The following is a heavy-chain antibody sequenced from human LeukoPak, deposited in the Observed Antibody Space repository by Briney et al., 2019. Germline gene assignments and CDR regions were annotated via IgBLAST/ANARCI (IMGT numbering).Heavy chain of an antibody. Sequence: GGSLRFSCAASGFTFSSYAMHWVRQAPGKGLEWVAVISYDGSNKYYADSVKGRFTISRDNSKNTLYLQMNSLRAEDTAVYYCARTVYGDYEYYFDYWGQGTLVTVSS. V-gene: IGHV3-30-3*01. CDR2: ISYDGSNK. CDR1: GFTFSSYA. CDR3: ARTVYGDYEYYFDY. D-gene: IGHD4-17*01. J-gene: IGHJ4*02.